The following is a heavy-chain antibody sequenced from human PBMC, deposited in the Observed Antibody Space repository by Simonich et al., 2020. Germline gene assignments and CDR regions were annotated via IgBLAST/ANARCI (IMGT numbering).Heavy chain of an antibody. CDR3: AKDYGVDGYNYFDY. V-gene: IGHV3-23*01. D-gene: IGHD5-12*01. CDR1: GFTFSSYA. J-gene: IGHJ4*02. CDR2: MSGSGGST. Sequence: EVQLLESGGGLVQPGGSLRLSCAASGFTFSSYAMSWVRQAPGKGLEWGSGMSGSGGSTYYADSVKGRFTISRDNSKNTLYLQMNSLRAEDTAVYYCAKDYGVDGYNYFDYWGQGTLVTVSS.